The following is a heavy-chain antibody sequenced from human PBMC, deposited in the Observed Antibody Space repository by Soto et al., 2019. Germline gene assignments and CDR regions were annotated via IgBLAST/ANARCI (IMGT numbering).Heavy chain of an antibody. J-gene: IGHJ5*02. D-gene: IGHD3-10*01. Sequence: QVQLQESGPGLVKPSQTLSLTCTVSGGSISSGGYYWSWIRQHPGKGLEWIGYIYYSGRNYYNPYLKIRVTISVDTSKNQFSLKLSSVTAADTAVYYCARGRDTMVRGVIIPEPNWFDPGVQGTLVTVSS. CDR1: GGSISSGGYY. V-gene: IGHV4-31*03. CDR3: ARGRDTMVRGVIIPEPNWFDP. CDR2: IYYSGRN.